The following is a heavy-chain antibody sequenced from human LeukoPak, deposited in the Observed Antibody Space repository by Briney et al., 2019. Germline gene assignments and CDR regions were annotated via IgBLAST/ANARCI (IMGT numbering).Heavy chain of an antibody. Sequence: PGRSLRLSCAASGFTFSSYTMHWVRQAPCKGLEWVAIISCDGSNKYYADSVKGRFTISRDNSKNTLYLQMNSLRAEDTAVYYCARDGCSGGNCHNFRYWGQGTLVTVSS. CDR3: ARDGCSGGNCHNFRY. V-gene: IGHV3-30-3*01. J-gene: IGHJ4*02. CDR1: GFTFSSYT. CDR2: ISCDGSNK. D-gene: IGHD2-15*01.